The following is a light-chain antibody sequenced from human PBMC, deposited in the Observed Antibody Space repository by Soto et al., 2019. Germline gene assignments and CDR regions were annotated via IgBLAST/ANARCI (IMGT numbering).Light chain of an antibody. J-gene: IGKJ1*01. CDR3: QQLNSYPIRT. CDR1: QSISSW. CDR2: KAS. V-gene: IGKV1-5*03. Sequence: DIQMTQSPSILSASVGDRVAITCRASQSISSWLAWYQQKPGKAPNLLIHKASHLESGVPSRFSGSGSGTEITLTISSLQPEDFATYYCQQLNSYPIRTFGQGTKVDI.